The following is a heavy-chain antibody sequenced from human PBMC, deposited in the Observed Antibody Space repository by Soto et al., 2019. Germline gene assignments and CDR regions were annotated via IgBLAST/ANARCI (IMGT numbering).Heavy chain of an antibody. J-gene: IGHJ4*02. CDR2: ISGGGTS. CDR1: GFTFSSHA. CDR3: AKCHTYNYHSRAYSGFDY. V-gene: IGHV3-23*01. Sequence: GGSLRLSCATSGFTFSSHAMTWVRQAPGKGLEYVSAISGGGTSYYADSVTGRFTISRDNSRSTLYLQMNSLRAEDTAAYYCAKCHTYNYHSRAYSGFDYWGQGAQVTVSS. D-gene: IGHD3-22*01.